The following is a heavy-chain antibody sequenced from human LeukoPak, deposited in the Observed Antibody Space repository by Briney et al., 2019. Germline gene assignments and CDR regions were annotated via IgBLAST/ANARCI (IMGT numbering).Heavy chain of an antibody. J-gene: IGHJ4*02. Sequence: GGSLRLSCEASGFTFGSFAMYWVRQAPGKGLEWIAGIFGSGGSPHYADSVKGRFTISRDNSKNTVYLQINSLRAEDTAIYYCGKTTAGYSSGQKPAWPVDYWGQGTLVTVSS. CDR1: GFTFGSFA. CDR2: IFGSGGSP. CDR3: GKTTAGYSSGQKPAWPVDY. D-gene: IGHD5-18*01. V-gene: IGHV3-23*01.